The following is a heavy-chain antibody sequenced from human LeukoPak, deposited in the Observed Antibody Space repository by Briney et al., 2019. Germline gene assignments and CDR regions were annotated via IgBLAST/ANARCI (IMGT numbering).Heavy chain of an antibody. V-gene: IGHV4-30-4*01. CDR3: ARVQGGCVDH. CDR2: IYYSGST. J-gene: IGHJ4*02. D-gene: IGHD1-1*01. CDR1: GGSINSVDYY. Sequence: SETLSLTCTVSGGSINSVDYYWRWIRQPPGKGLEWIGYIYYSGSTYYNPSLKSRVTISVDTSKNQFSLKLSSVTAADTAVYYCARVQGGCVDHWGQGTLVTVSS.